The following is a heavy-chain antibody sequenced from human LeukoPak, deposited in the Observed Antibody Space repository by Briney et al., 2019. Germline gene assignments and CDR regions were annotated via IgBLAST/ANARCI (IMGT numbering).Heavy chain of an antibody. V-gene: IGHV4-59*01. CDR1: GASISNFY. Sequence: SETLSLTCTVSGASISNFYWYWIRQSPGKGLESIGHIRYGGRTNYNPSLESRLTISLDTSKNQVSLTLSSVTAADTAVYLCARRGVGTGWGQENWLDPWGQGTLVTVSS. CDR2: IRYGGRT. J-gene: IGHJ5*02. CDR3: ARRGVGTGWGQENWLDP. D-gene: IGHD3-10*01.